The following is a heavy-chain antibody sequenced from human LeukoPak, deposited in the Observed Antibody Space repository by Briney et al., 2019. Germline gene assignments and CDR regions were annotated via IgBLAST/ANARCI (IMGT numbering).Heavy chain of an antibody. D-gene: IGHD3-3*01. V-gene: IGHV4-34*01. J-gene: IGHJ4*02. CDR3: ARLQFLSGGYYAFDS. CDR2: INHSGST. CDR1: GGSFSGYY. Sequence: SETLSLTCAVYGGSFSGYYWSWIRQPPGKGLEWIGEINHSGSTNYNPSLKSRVTISADTSKNQFSLRLSSVTAADTAVYYCARLQFLSGGYYAFDSWGQGSQVSVSS.